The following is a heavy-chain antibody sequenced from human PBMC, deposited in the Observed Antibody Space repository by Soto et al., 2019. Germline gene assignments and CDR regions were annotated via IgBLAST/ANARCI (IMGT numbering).Heavy chain of an antibody. V-gene: IGHV4-34*01. CDR2: INHSGGT. Sequence: QVQLQQWGAGLLKPSETLSLTCAVYGGSFSGYYWSWIRQPPGKGLEWIGEINHSGGTNYNPSLKSQVTISVDTSKNQFSLKLSSVTAADTAVYYCARGLGRIAVAQGAFDIWRQGTMVTVSS. D-gene: IGHD6-19*01. CDR3: ARGLGRIAVAQGAFDI. CDR1: GGSFSGYY. J-gene: IGHJ3*02.